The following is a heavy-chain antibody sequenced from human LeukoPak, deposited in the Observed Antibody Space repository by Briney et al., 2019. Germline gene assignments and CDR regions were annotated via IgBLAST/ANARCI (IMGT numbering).Heavy chain of an antibody. J-gene: IGHJ4*02. V-gene: IGHV3-7*03. CDR1: GFTFRNYW. Sequence: TGGSLRLSCAASGFTFRNYWVAWVRQAPGMGPQWVANINPDGSEQYYVDSVKGRFTISRDDSKNSLYLQMNSLKTEDTAVYYCAREGATTDFDYWGQGTLVTVSS. CDR3: AREGATTDFDY. CDR2: INPDGSEQ. D-gene: IGHD1-26*01.